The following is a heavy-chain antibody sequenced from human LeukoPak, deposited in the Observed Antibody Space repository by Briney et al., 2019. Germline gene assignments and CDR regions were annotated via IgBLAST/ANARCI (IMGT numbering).Heavy chain of an antibody. Sequence: SETLSLTCIVSGAXISTHYCSWIRQPPGKGLEWVGDFCYSGRTNYNPSLKSRVTISVDTSKNQFSLKLTSVTAADTAVYYCAREIATSGGNSRALDYWGQGTLVTVSS. CDR3: AREIATSGGNSRALDY. D-gene: IGHD4-23*01. CDR2: FCYSGRT. V-gene: IGHV4-59*11. CDR1: GAXISTHY. J-gene: IGHJ4*02.